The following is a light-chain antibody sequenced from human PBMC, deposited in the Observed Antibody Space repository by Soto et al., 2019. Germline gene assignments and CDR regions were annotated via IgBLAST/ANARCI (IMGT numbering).Light chain of an antibody. CDR3: EQCGSSPRT. CDR1: QTVSDNY. V-gene: IGKV3-20*01. Sequence: EIVLTQSPATLSLSPGERATLSCRASQTVSDNYFAWYQHKAGQAPRLLIYGISTRATGIPDRFSGSGSGTDFTLTISTLEPEDFAVYYCEQCGSSPRTFGQRTKVDIK. J-gene: IGKJ1*01. CDR2: GIS.